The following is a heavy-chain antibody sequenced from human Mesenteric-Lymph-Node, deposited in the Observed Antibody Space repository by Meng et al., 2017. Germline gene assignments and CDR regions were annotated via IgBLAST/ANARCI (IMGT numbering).Heavy chain of an antibody. V-gene: IGHV3-9*01. CDR3: ARSNRGYSSVWYISFDY. CDR2: ISWNSGSI. Sequence: GGSLRPSCAASGFTFDDYAMHWVRQAPGKGLEWVSGISWNSGSIGYADSVKGRFTIPRNNAKNSPYLQMNSLRAEDTALYYCARSNRGYSSVWYISFDYWGQGTLVTVSS. J-gene: IGHJ4*02. D-gene: IGHD6-19*01. CDR1: GFTFDDYA.